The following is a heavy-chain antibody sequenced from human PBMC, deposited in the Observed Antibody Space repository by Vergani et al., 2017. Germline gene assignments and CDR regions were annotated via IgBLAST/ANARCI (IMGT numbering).Heavy chain of an antibody. CDR1: GGSISSSSYY. J-gene: IGHJ3*02. CDR2: IYYSGST. V-gene: IGHV4-31*03. D-gene: IGHD3-22*01. CDR3: ARVTLYYYESSGRASDAFDI. Sequence: QLQLQESGPGLVKPSETLSLTCTVSGGSISSSSYYWSWIRQHPGKGLEWIGYIYYSGSTDYNPSLKSRVTISVETSKNQFALKLSSVTAADTAVYYCARVTLYYYESSGRASDAFDIWGQGTMVTVSS.